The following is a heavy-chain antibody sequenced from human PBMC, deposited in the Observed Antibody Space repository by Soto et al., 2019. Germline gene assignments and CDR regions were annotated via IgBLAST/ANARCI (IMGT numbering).Heavy chain of an antibody. CDR3: ARTRSAWSDFHYYSLDV. CDR1: RFTFNSYG. Sequence: PGGSLRLSCAASRFTFNSYGMHWVRQGPGNGLEWVAFISYDSTKTYYADSVKGRFTISRDNSNSALYVQMNSLTGEDTAVYYCARTRSAWSDFHYYSLDVWGQGTTVTVSS. CDR2: ISYDSTKT. V-gene: IGHV3-30*03. D-gene: IGHD1-26*01. J-gene: IGHJ6*02.